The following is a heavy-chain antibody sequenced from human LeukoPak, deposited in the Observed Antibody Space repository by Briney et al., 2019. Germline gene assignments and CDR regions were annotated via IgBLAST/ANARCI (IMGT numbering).Heavy chain of an antibody. Sequence: PGGSLRLSCAASGFTFSNTAMSWVRQAPGKGLEWLSIISGSGLNAYYADSVKGRFTISRDNSKSTLFLQMNSLRAEDTAIYICAKLSDGSGLPYYFDSWGQGTLVTVS. CDR3: AKLSDGSGLPYYFDS. V-gene: IGHV3-23*01. J-gene: IGHJ4*02. CDR1: GFTFSNTA. D-gene: IGHD3-10*01. CDR2: ISGSGLNA.